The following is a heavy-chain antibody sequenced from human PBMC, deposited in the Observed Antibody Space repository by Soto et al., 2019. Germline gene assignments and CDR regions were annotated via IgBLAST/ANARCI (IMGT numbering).Heavy chain of an antibody. CDR3: AKCDWVFVKTSNYFFDY. CDR1: GFTFSNYA. D-gene: IGHD3-9*01. CDR2: ISSRGDNP. Sequence: EVQLLESGGGLVQPGGSLRLSCAASGFTFSNYAMSWVRQAPGKGLEWISVISSRGDNPHHADSVRGRFTISRDNSKNMLYLEISTLRAEDTAVYYCAKCDWVFVKTSNYFFDYWGQGTLVTVSS. J-gene: IGHJ4*02. V-gene: IGHV3-23*01.